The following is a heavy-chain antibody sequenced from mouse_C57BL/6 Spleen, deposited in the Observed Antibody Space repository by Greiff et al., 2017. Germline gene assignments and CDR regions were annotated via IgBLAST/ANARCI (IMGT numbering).Heavy chain of an antibody. CDR3: AREGRHSDMDY. V-gene: IGHV1-82*01. Sequence: VQLMQSGPELVKPGASVKLSCKASGYTFTSSWMNWVKQRPGQGLEWIGRIDPGNGDTNYNGKFKGKATLTADKSSSTAYMQLSSLTSEDSAVYFCAREGRHSDMDYWGQGTSVTVSS. CDR1: GYTFTSSW. J-gene: IGHJ4*01. CDR2: IDPGNGDT. D-gene: IGHD1-1*01.